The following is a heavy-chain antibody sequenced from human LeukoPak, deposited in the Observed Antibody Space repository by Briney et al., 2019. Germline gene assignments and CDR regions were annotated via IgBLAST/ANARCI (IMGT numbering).Heavy chain of an antibody. V-gene: IGHV4-39*07. D-gene: IGHD3-22*01. CDR2: IYYSGST. CDR3: ARDGGRYYDSNGYYDY. CDR1: GGSISSSSYY. Sequence: SETLSLTCTVSGGSISSSSYYWGWIRQPPGKGLEWIGSIYYSGSTYYNPSLKSRITISVDTSKNQFSLKLSSVTAADTAVYYYARDGGRYYDSNGYYDYWGQGTLITVSS. J-gene: IGHJ4*02.